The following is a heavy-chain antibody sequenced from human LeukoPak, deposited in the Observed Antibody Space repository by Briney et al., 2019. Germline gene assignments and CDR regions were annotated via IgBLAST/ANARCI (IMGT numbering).Heavy chain of an antibody. CDR1: GYTFTSYG. CDR3: ARVGDRASRYYGSGSPGDY. J-gene: IGHJ4*02. CDR2: ISAYNGNT. D-gene: IGHD3-10*01. V-gene: IGHV1-18*01. Sequence: GASVKVSCKASGYTFTSYGISWVRQAPGQGLEWMGWISAYNGNTDYAQKLQGRVTMTTDTSTSTAYMELRSLRSDDTAVYYCARVGDRASRYYGSGSPGDYWGQGTLVTVSS.